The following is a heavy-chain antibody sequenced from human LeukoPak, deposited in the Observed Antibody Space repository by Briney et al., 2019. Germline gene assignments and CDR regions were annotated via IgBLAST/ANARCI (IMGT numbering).Heavy chain of an antibody. CDR2: IKQDGSDK. CDR1: GFTFNNYW. D-gene: IGHD3-22*01. Sequence: GGSLRLSCAASGFTFNNYWMTWVRQAPGKGLEWVANIKQDGSDKYYVDSVKGRFTISRDNAKNSLYLQMNSLRAEDTAVYYCARDSIPGYDSSGYMVAFDIWGQGTMVTVSS. J-gene: IGHJ3*02. V-gene: IGHV3-7*05. CDR3: ARDSIPGYDSSGYMVAFDI.